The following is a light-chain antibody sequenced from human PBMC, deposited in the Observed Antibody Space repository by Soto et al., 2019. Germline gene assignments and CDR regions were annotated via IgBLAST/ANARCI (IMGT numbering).Light chain of an antibody. CDR3: SSYAGSNLWV. J-gene: IGLJ3*02. Sequence: QSALTQPPAASRSPGQSVTISCTGTSSDVGGYNYVSWYQQHPGKAPKLMIYEVSKRTSGVPDRFSGSRSGNTASLTVSGLQAEDEADYYCSSYAGSNLWVFGGGTKLTVL. V-gene: IGLV2-8*02. CDR2: EVS. CDR1: SSDVGGYNY.